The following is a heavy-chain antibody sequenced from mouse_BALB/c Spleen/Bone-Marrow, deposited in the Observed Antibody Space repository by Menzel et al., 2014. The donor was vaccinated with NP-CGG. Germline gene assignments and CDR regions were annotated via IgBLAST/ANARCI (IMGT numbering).Heavy chain of an antibody. D-gene: IGHD2-1*01. Sequence: EVKLMESGPGLVKPSQSLSLPCSVTGYSITSGYYWNWIRQFPGNKLEWMGYISYDGSNNYNPSLKNRISITRDTSKNQFFLKLNPVTTEDTATYYCARYGNYNAMDYWGQGTSVTVSS. CDR1: GYSITSGYY. J-gene: IGHJ4*01. V-gene: IGHV3-6*02. CDR2: ISYDGSN. CDR3: ARYGNYNAMDY.